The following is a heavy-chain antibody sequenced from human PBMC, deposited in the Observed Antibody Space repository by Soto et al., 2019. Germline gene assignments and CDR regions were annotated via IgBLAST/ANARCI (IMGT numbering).Heavy chain of an antibody. Sequence: GVSVRLSCKACGFTFGDYAMSWFCQAPGKGLEWVGFIRSKAYGGTTEYAASVKGRFTISRDDSKSIAYLQMNSLKTEDTAVYYCTRPKAAGYNWFDPWGQGTLVTVSS. CDR1: GFTFGDYA. CDR3: TRPKAAGYNWFDP. CDR2: IRSKAYGGTT. D-gene: IGHD6-13*01. V-gene: IGHV3-49*03. J-gene: IGHJ5*02.